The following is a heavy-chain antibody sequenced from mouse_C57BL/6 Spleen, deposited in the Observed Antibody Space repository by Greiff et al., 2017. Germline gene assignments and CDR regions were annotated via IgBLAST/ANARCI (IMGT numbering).Heavy chain of an antibody. V-gene: IGHV1-19*01. CDR3: ARGNSYYFDY. Sequence: EVHLVESGPVLVKPGASVKMSCKASGYTFTDYYMNWVKQSHGKSLEWIGVINPYNGGTSYNQKFKGKATLTVDKSSSTAYMELNSLTSEDSAVYYCARGNSYYFDYWGQGTTLTVSS. CDR1: GYTFTDYY. D-gene: IGHD2-1*01. CDR2: INPYNGGT. J-gene: IGHJ2*01.